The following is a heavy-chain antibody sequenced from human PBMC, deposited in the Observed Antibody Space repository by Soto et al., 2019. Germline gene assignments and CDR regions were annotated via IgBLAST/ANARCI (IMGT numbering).Heavy chain of an antibody. CDR1: GGSISSGDYH. V-gene: IGHV4-30-4*01. Sequence: QVQLQESGPGLVKPSQTLSLTCTVSGGSISSGDYHWSWIRQPPGKGLEWIGYIYYSGSTYYNPSLKSRVTISVDTSKNQFSPKLSSVTPPAPTVYYDARARVVLFNYWGQGTLVTVSS. CDR3: ARARVVLFNY. CDR2: IYYSGST. J-gene: IGHJ4*02. D-gene: IGHD3-3*01.